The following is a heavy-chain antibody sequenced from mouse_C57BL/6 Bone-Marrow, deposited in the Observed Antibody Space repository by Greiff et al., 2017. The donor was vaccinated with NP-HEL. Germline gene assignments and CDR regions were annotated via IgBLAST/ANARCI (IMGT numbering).Heavy chain of an antibody. Sequence: VKLVESGPGLVQPSQSLSITCTVSGFSLTSYGVHWVRQSPGKGLEWLGVIWSGGSTDYNAAFISRLSISKDNSKSQVFFKMNSRQADDTAIYYCARTPHYYGSRGDYYAMDYWGQGTSVTVSS. CDR1: GFSLTSYG. J-gene: IGHJ4*01. CDR2: IWSGGST. V-gene: IGHV2-2*01. CDR3: ARTPHYYGSRGDYYAMDY. D-gene: IGHD1-1*01.